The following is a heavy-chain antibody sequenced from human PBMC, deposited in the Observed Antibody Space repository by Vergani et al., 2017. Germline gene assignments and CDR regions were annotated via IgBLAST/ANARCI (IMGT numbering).Heavy chain of an antibody. Sequence: QVQLVQSGAEVKKPGSSVKVSCKASGGTFSSYAISWVRQAPGQGLEWMGGIIPIFGTANYAQTFQGRVTITADESTSPAYMELSSLSSEDPALYYCAGGEPVVDDYYYYHMDFWGKGTTVTVSS. CDR3: AGGEPVVDDYYYYHMDF. CDR1: GGTFSSYA. CDR2: IIPIFGTA. J-gene: IGHJ6*03. V-gene: IGHV1-69*01.